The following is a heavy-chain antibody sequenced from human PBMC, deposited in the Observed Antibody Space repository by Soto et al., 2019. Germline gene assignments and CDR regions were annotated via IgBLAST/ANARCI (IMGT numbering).Heavy chain of an antibody. J-gene: IGHJ3*02. CDR3: ARDGTDDAFDI. Sequence: ESGGGLVQPGGSLRLSCAASGFTFSTYWMSWVRQAPGKGLEWVAKIKQDGSEKFYVNSVEGRFTISRDSTKNSLYLQMNSLRAADTAVYYCARDGTDDAFDIWGQGTIVTVSS. V-gene: IGHV3-7*03. CDR1: GFTFSTYW. CDR2: IKQDGSEK.